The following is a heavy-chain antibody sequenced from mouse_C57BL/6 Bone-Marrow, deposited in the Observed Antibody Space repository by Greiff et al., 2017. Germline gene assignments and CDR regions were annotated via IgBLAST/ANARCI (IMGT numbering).Heavy chain of an antibody. CDR1: GYTFTSYW. CDR2: IDPSDSET. D-gene: IGHD2-3*01. CDR3: AREGGYDPFFDY. Sequence: QVQLQQPGAELVRPGSSVKLSCKASGYTFTSYWMHWVKQRPIQGLEWIGNIDPSDSETHYNQKFKDKATLTVDKSSSTAYMQLSSLTSEDSAVYDCAREGGYDPFFDYWGQGTTLTVSS. V-gene: IGHV1-52*01. J-gene: IGHJ2*01.